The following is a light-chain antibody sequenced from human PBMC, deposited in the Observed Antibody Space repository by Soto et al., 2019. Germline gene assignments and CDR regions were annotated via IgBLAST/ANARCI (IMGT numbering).Light chain of an antibody. Sequence: DIQMTQSPSTVSSSVGDGVTITFRASQTISNWLAWYQQKPGKAPKLLIYDASILESGVPSRFSGSGSGTEFTLTISSLQPDDFATYYCQQYNSYSTFGQGTKVDIK. J-gene: IGKJ1*01. CDR2: DAS. V-gene: IGKV1-5*01. CDR1: QTISNW. CDR3: QQYNSYST.